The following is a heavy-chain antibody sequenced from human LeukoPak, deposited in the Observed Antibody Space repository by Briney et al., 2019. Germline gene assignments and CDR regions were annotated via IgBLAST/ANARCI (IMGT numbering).Heavy chain of an antibody. Sequence: SETLSLTCTVSGGSISSYYWSWIRQPAGKALEWIGRIYTSGSTNYNPSLKGRVTMSVDTSKNQFSLKLSSVTAADTAVYYCARDPVAGTSFDYWGQGTLVTVSS. V-gene: IGHV4-4*07. J-gene: IGHJ4*02. CDR2: IYTSGST. D-gene: IGHD6-19*01. CDR1: GGSISSYY. CDR3: ARDPVAGTSFDY.